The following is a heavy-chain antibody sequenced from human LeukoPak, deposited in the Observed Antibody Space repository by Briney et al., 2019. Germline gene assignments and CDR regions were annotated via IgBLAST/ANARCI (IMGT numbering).Heavy chain of an antibody. D-gene: IGHD3-22*01. CDR3: AREHLAEGGDYYDSPRLDY. V-gene: IGHV4-34*01. J-gene: IGHJ4*02. CDR2: INHSGST. CDR1: CGSFSGYY. Sequence: SETLSLTCAVYCGSFSGYYWSWIRQPPGKGLEWIGEINHSGSTNYNPSLKSRVTISVDTSKNQFSLKLSSVTAADTAVYYCAREHLAEGGDYYDSPRLDYWGQGTLVTVSS.